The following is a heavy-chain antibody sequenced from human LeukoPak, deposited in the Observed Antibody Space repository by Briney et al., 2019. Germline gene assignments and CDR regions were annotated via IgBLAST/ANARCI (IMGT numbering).Heavy chain of an antibody. Sequence: ASVKVSCKASGYTFTDYYMHWVRQAPGQGLEWMGWINPNSGGTNYAQKFQGRVTMTRDTSISTVYMELSRLRSDDTAVYYCARCSTRLRYYMDVWDKGTTVTISS. CDR2: INPNSGGT. CDR1: GYTFTDYY. CDR3: ARCSTRLRYYMDV. J-gene: IGHJ6*03. D-gene: IGHD5-12*01. V-gene: IGHV1-2*02.